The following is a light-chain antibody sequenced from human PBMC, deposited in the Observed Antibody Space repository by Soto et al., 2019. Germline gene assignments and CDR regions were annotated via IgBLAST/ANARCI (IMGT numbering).Light chain of an antibody. V-gene: IGLV2-11*01. CDR3: CSYGGSYPYV. J-gene: IGLJ1*01. Sequence: SVLTQPRSVSGSPGQSVTISCTGTISDVGGYNYVSWYQQHPDKAPKLMIYDVSKRPSGVPDRFSGSKSDNTASLTISGLQAEDEADYYCCSYGGSYPYVFGTGTKLTVL. CDR1: ISDVGGYNY. CDR2: DVS.